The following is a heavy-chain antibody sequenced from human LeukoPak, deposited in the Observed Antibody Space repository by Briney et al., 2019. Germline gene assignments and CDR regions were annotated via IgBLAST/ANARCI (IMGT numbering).Heavy chain of an antibody. D-gene: IGHD3-3*01. CDR2: IIPIFGTA. V-gene: IGHV1-69*13. CDR3: ARVIVRFLEWTDAFDI. J-gene: IGHJ3*02. Sequence: ASVKVSCKASGGTFSSYAISWVRQAPGQGLEWMGGIIPIFGTANYAQKFQGRVTITADESTSTAYMELSSLRSEDTAVYYCARVIVRFLEWTDAFDIWGQGTMVTVSS. CDR1: GGTFSSYA.